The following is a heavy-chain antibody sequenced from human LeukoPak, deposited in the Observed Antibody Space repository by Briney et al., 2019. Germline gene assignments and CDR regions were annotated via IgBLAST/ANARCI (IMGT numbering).Heavy chain of an antibody. V-gene: IGHV4-34*01. CDR2: INHSGST. CDR1: GRSFSGYY. J-gene: IGHJ6*03. Sequence: SETLSLXCAIYGRSFSGYYWSWIRQPPGKGLEWIGEINHSGSTNYNPSLKSRVTISVDTSKNQFSLKLSSVTAADTAVYYCARGYCSGGSCYSRYYYYYMDVWGKGTTVTVSS. D-gene: IGHD2-15*01. CDR3: ARGYCSGGSCYSRYYYYYMDV.